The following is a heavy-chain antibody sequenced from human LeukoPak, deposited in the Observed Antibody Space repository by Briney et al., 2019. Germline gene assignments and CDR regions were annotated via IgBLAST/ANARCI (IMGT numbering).Heavy chain of an antibody. CDR1: GFTFRSYP. Sequence: HPGGSLSLSCAASGFTFRSYPMTWFRQAPGKGLAWVSTIGDSAYYADSVKGRFTISRDNSKNTLYLQMNSLRVEDTAVYYCAKPDYGWGQGTLVTVSS. CDR3: AKPDYG. V-gene: IGHV3-23*01. J-gene: IGHJ4*02. D-gene: IGHD3-16*01. CDR2: IGDSA.